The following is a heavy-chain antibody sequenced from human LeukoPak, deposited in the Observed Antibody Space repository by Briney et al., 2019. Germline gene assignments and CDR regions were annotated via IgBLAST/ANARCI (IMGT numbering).Heavy chain of an antibody. CDR2: IIPILGIA. D-gene: IGHD4-17*01. CDR1: GGTFSSYA. J-gene: IGHJ3*02. Sequence: ASVKVSCKASGGTFSSYAISRVRQAPGQGLEWMGRIIPILGIANYAQKFQGRVTITADKSTSTAYMGLSSLRSEDTAVYYCARDRDPYGDYVGDAFDIWGQGTTVTVSS. V-gene: IGHV1-69*04. CDR3: ARDRDPYGDYVGDAFDI.